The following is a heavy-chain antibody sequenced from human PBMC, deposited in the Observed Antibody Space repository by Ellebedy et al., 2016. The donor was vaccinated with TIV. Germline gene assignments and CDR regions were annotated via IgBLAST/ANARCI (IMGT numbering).Heavy chain of an antibody. Sequence: AASVKVSCKTSGYTFTDYYMHWVRQAPGQGLEWMGLINPTAGSTSSAQKFQGRVTMTSDTSTSTVYMELSSLRSEDTAVYYCARDQAEGRSSDYWGQGTLVTVSS. CDR3: ARDQAEGRSSDY. D-gene: IGHD6-13*01. J-gene: IGHJ4*02. CDR1: GYTFTDYY. V-gene: IGHV1-46*01. CDR2: INPTAGST.